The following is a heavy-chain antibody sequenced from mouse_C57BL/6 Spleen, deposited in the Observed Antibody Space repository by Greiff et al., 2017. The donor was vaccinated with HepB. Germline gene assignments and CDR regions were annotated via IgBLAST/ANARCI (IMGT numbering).Heavy chain of an antibody. V-gene: IGHV1-55*01. CDR1: GYTFTSYW. J-gene: IGHJ3*01. Sequence: QVQLQQPGAELVKPGASVKMSCKASGYTFTSYWITWVKQRPGQGLEWIGDIYPGSGSTNYNEKYKSKATLTVDTSSSTAYMQLSSLTSEDSAVYYCARGLGSSPWFAYWGQGTLVTVTA. CDR3: ARGLGSSPWFAY. D-gene: IGHD1-1*01. CDR2: IYPGSGST.